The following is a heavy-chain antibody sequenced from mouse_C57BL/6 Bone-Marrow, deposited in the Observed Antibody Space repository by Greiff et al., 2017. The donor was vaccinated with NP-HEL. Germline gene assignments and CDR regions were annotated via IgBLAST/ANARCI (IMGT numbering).Heavy chain of an antibody. Sequence: EVQLQESGPELVKPGASVKISCKASGYSFTGYYMHWVKQSSEKSLEWIGEINPSTGGTSYNQKFKGKATLTVDKSSSTAYMQLKSLTSEDSAVYYGARFYYYGSSPIYYAMDDWGQGTSVTVSS. CDR2: INPSTGGT. D-gene: IGHD1-1*01. CDR1: GYSFTGYY. J-gene: IGHJ4*01. V-gene: IGHV1-43*01. CDR3: ARFYYYGSSPIYYAMDD.